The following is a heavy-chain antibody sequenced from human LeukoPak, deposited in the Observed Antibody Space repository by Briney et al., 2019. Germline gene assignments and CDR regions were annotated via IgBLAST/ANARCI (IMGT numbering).Heavy chain of an antibody. CDR2: ISSSGSTI. CDR3: ARAGRMVWGVIPFFDY. J-gene: IGHJ4*02. V-gene: IGHV3-11*01. Sequence: GGSLRLSCAASGFTFSDYYMSWIRQAPGKGLEWVSYISSSGSTIYYTDSVKGRFTISRDNAKNSLYLQMNSLRAEDTAVYYCARAGRMVWGVIPFFDYWGEGTLVTVSS. D-gene: IGHD3-10*01. CDR1: GFTFSDYY.